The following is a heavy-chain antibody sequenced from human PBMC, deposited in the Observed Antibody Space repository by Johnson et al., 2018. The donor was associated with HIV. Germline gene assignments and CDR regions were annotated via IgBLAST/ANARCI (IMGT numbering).Heavy chain of an antibody. CDR3: ARGGGVTIFGVVISPDAFDI. CDR2: IKQDGSEK. CDR1: GFTFSSYW. J-gene: IGHJ3*02. D-gene: IGHD3-3*01. Sequence: VQLVESGGGLVQPGGSLRLSCAASGFTFSSYWMSWVRQAPGKGLEWVANIKQDGSEKYYVDAVKGRFTISRANAKNSLYLKRNSLRAEDTAVYYGARGGGVTIFGVVISPDAFDIWGQGTMVTVSS. V-gene: IGHV3-7*01.